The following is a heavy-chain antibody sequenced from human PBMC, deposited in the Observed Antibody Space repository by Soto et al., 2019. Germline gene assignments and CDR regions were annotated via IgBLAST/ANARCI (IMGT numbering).Heavy chain of an antibody. CDR3: ASGGGKTYYYDSSGYLDAFDI. D-gene: IGHD3-22*01. CDR2: IIPIFGTA. Sequence: GASVKVSCKASGCTFSSYAISWVRQAPGQGLEWMGGIIPIFGTANYAQKFQGRVTITADESTSTAYMELSSLISEDADVYYCASGGGKTYYYDSSGYLDAFDIWGQGTMVTVSS. V-gene: IGHV1-69*13. J-gene: IGHJ3*02. CDR1: GCTFSSYA.